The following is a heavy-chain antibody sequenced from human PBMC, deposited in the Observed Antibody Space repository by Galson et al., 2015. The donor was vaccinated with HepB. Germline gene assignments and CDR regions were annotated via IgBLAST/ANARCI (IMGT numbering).Heavy chain of an antibody. J-gene: IGHJ6*02. V-gene: IGHV1-69*13. D-gene: IGHD3-22*01. CDR3: ARGEYYYDSSGYYPNYYYGMDV. CDR1: GYTFTSYG. CDR2: IIPIFGIA. Sequence: SVKVSCKAPGYTFTSYGISWVRQAPGQGLEWMGGIIPIFGIANYAQKFQGRVTITADESTSTAYMELSSLRSEDTAVYYCARGEYYYDSSGYYPNYYYGMDVWGQGTTVTVSS.